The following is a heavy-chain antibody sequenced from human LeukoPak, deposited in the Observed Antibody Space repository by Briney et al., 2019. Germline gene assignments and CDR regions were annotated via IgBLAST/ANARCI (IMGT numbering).Heavy chain of an antibody. D-gene: IGHD2-15*01. CDR1: GGSISSGGYS. V-gene: IGHV4-30-4*07. CDR2: IYYSGST. J-gene: IGHJ4*02. Sequence: SQTLSLTCAVSGGSISSGGYSWSWIRQPPGKGLEWIGYIYYSGSTYYNPSLKSRVTISVDTSKNQFSLKLSSVTAADTAVYYCARDHPYCSGGSCYPKFWLDYWGQGTLVTVSS. CDR3: ARDHPYCSGGSCYPKFWLDY.